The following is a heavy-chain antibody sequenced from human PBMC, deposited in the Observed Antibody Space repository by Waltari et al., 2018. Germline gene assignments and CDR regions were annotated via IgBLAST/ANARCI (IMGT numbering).Heavy chain of an antibody. CDR1: GGGSISIYY. Sequence: QVQLQESGPGLVKPSETLSLTCPVSGGGSISIYYWSWIRQPAGKGLEWIGRIYTSGSTNYSPSLKSRVTMSVDTSKNQVSLKLTSVTAADTAVYYCARDRIQPWSIFDYWGQGILVTVSS. J-gene: IGHJ4*02. D-gene: IGHD5-18*01. CDR3: ARDRIQPWSIFDY. V-gene: IGHV4-4*07. CDR2: IYTSGST.